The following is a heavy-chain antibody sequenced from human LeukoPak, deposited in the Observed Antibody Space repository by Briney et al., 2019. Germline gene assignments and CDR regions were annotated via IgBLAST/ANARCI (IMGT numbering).Heavy chain of an antibody. D-gene: IGHD3-10*01. CDR2: ISGNGGSSISI. Sequence: GGSLRLSCVASGFDFSDANMNWVRQAPGKGLEWVAYISGNGGSSISIYYADSVKGRFTISRDNAKNSLYLRMNSLRADDTAVYYCARISGTAPRYLGQGARVTVSS. CDR3: ARISGTAPRY. CDR1: GFDFSDAN. J-gene: IGHJ4*02. V-gene: IGHV3-48*01.